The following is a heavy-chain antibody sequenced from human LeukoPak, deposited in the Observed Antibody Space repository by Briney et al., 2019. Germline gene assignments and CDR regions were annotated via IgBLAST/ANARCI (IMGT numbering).Heavy chain of an antibody. V-gene: IGHV3-21*01. CDR2: ISSSSSYI. D-gene: IGHD3-3*01. CDR3: ARDDPYDFWSGYSWGY. CDR1: GFTFSSYS. J-gene: IGHJ4*02. Sequence: GGSLRLSCAASGFTFSSYSMNWVRQAPGKGLEWVSSISSSSSYIYYADSVKGRFTISRDNAKNSLYLQMNSLRAEDTAVYYCARDDPYDFWSGYSWGYWGQGTLVTVSS.